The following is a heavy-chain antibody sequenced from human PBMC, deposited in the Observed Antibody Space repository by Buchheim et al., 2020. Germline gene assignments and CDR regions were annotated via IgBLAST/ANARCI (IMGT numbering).Heavy chain of an antibody. D-gene: IGHD6-19*01. CDR3: ARDCCGWYKLYGMDV. V-gene: IGHV3-30-3*01. Sequence: QVQLVESGGGVVQPGRSLRLSCAASGFTFSSYAMHWVRQAPGKGLEWVAVISYDGSNKYYADSVKGRFTISRDNSKNTLYLQMNSPRAEDTAVYYCARDCCGWYKLYGMDVWGQGTT. CDR2: ISYDGSNK. CDR1: GFTFSSYA. J-gene: IGHJ6*02.